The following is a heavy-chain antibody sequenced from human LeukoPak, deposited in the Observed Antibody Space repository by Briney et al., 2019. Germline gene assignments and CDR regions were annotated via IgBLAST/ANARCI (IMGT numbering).Heavy chain of an antibody. CDR3: ARPYYDSGSYSPSMRY. CDR1: GYTFTTYA. J-gene: IGHJ4*02. D-gene: IGHD3-10*01. CDR2: INTSTGNP. V-gene: IGHV7-4-1*02. Sequence: GASVKVSCKASGYTFTTYAMNWVRQAPGQGLEWMGWINTSTGNPAYVQGFTGRFVFSLDTSVSTAYLQISSLKTEDTAVYYCARPYYDSGSYSPSMRYWGQGTLVTVSS.